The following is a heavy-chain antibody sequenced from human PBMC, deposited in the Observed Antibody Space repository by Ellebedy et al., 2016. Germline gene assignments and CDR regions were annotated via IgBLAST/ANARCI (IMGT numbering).Heavy chain of an antibody. CDR3: ARDLSMLVYYFDY. D-gene: IGHD2-8*01. V-gene: IGHV1-3*01. CDR2: INAGNGNT. Sequence: ASVKVSCKASGYTFTSYAMHWVRQAPGQRLEWMGWINAGNGNTKYSQKFQGRVTITRDTSASTAYMELSSLRSEDTAVYYCARDLSMLVYYFDYWGQGTLVTVSS. CDR1: GYTFTSYA. J-gene: IGHJ4*02.